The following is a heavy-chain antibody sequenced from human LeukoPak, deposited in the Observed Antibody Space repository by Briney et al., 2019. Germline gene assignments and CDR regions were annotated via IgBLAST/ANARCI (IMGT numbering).Heavy chain of an antibody. CDR1: GYTFTGYY. CDR3: ARGGGAAAGTGPFDY. J-gene: IGHJ4*02. D-gene: IGHD6-13*01. CDR2: INPSGGST. V-gene: IGHV1-46*01. Sequence: ASVKVSCKASGYTFTGYYMHWVRQAPGQGLEWMGIINPSGGSTSYAQKFQGRVTMTRDMSTSTVYMELSSLRSEDTAVYCCARGGGAAAGTGPFDYWGQGTLVTVSS.